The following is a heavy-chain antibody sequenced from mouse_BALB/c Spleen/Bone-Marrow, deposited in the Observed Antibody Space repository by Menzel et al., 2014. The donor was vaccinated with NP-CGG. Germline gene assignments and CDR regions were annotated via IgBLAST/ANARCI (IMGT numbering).Heavy chain of an antibody. CDR3: ARHRDAMDY. Sequence: EVKLMESGGGLVKSGGSLKLSCAASGFSFSSYGMSWVRQTPDKRLEWVATISSGGSYTYYPDSVKGRFTISRDNAKNTLYLQMSSLKSEDTAMYYCARHRDAMDYWGQGTSVTVSS. V-gene: IGHV5-6*03. D-gene: IGHD2-14*01. J-gene: IGHJ4*01. CDR2: ISSGGSYT. CDR1: GFSFSSYG.